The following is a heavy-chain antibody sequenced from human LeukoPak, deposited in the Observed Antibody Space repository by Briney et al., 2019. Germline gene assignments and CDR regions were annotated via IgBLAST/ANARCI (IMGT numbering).Heavy chain of an antibody. D-gene: IGHD3-10*02. CDR1: GFTFDDYA. J-gene: IGHJ4*02. V-gene: IGHV3-43*02. Sequence: GGSLRLSCAASGFTFDDYAMHWVRQAPGKGLEWVSLISGDGGNTHYADSVKGRFTISRDNSKNSLYLQMNSLRTEDTALYYCALFGESTDYYFDYWGQGTLITASS. CDR2: ISGDGGNT. CDR3: ALFGESTDYYFDY.